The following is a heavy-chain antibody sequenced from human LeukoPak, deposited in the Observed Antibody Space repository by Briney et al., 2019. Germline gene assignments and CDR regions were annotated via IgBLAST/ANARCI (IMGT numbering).Heavy chain of an antibody. CDR2: TYHSGST. D-gene: IGHD3-22*01. Sequence: SETLSLTCAVSGYSISSGYYWGWIRQPPGKGLEWIGSTYHSGSTYYNPSLKSRVTISVDTSKNQFSLKLSSVTAADTAVYYCLGSYYDSSGYSGGDFDYWGQGTLVTVSS. J-gene: IGHJ4*02. CDR3: LGSYYDSSGYSGGDFDY. CDR1: GYSISSGYY. V-gene: IGHV4-38-2*01.